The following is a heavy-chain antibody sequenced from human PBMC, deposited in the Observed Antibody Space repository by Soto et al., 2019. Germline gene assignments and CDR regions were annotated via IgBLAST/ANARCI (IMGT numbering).Heavy chain of an antibody. Sequence: SETLSLTCAVSGGSISSGFYSWSWIRQPPGKGLEWIGYIYHSGSTYYNPSLKSRVTISVDRSKNQFSLKLSSVTAADTAVYYCASSHAGAHITAAVHWGQGTLVTVSS. CDR2: IYHSGST. V-gene: IGHV4-30-2*01. D-gene: IGHD6-13*01. CDR3: ASSHAGAHITAAVH. CDR1: GGSISSGFYS. J-gene: IGHJ4*02.